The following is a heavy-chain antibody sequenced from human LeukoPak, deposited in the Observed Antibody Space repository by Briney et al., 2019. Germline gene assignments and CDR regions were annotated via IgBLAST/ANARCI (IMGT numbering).Heavy chain of an antibody. CDR1: GGTFSSYA. D-gene: IGHD3-10*01. J-gene: IGHJ5*02. CDR3: ARGLGWFGEFVNWFDP. Sequence: SVKVSCKASGGTFSSYAISWVRQAPGQGLEWMGGIIPIFGTANYAQKFQGRVTITADESTSTAYMELSSLRSEDTAVYYCARGLGWFGEFVNWFDPWGQGTLVTVSS. CDR2: IIPIFGTA. V-gene: IGHV1-69*13.